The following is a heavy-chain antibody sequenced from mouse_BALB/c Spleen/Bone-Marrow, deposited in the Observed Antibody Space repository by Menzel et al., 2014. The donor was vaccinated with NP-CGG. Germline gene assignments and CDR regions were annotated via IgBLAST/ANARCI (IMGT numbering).Heavy chain of an antibody. V-gene: IGHV1-54*01. CDR1: GYAFTNYL. CDR3: ARERGNYPFAY. D-gene: IGHD2-1*01. J-gene: IGHJ3*01. Sequence: QVQLQQPGAELVRPGTSVKVSCKASGYAFTNYLIEWVKQRPGQGLEWIGVINPGSGGTNYNEEFKSKATLTVDKSSSTAYMQLSSLTSEDSAVYYCARERGNYPFAYWGQGTLVTVSA. CDR2: INPGSGGT.